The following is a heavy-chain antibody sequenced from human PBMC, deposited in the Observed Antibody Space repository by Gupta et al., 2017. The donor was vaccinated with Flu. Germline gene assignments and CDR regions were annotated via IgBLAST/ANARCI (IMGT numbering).Heavy chain of an antibody. CDR1: GFPFSNAW. V-gene: IGHV3-15*01. D-gene: IGHD3-16*01. J-gene: IGHJ4*02. CDR2: IKSKTDGGTT. CDR3: TTDPFRTYYDYVWGSYDHRFGGGSVDY. Sequence: EVQLVESGGGLVKPGGSLRLSCAASGFPFSNAWMSWVRQAPGKGLEWVGRIKSKTDGGTTDYAAPVKGRFTISRDDSKNTLYLQMNSLKTEDTAVYYCTTDPFRTYYDYVWGSYDHRFGGGSVDYWGQGTLVTVSS.